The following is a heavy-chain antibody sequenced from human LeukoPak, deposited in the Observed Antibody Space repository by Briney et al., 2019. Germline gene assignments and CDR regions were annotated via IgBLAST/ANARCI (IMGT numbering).Heavy chain of an antibody. CDR1: GGSISSSSYY. CDR2: IYYSGST. CDR3: ARHSHSSGWYLYAFDI. Sequence: SETLSLTCTVSGGSISSSSYYWGWIRQPPGRGLEWIGSIYYSGSTYYNPSLKSRVTISVDTSKNQFSLKLSSVTAADAAVYYCARHSHSSGWYLYAFDIWGQGTMVTVSS. J-gene: IGHJ3*02. V-gene: IGHV4-39*01. D-gene: IGHD6-19*01.